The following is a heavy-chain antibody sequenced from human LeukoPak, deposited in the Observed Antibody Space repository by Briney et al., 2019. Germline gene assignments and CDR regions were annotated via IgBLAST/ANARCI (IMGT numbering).Heavy chain of an antibody. D-gene: IGHD3-22*01. V-gene: IGHV1-2*02. J-gene: IGHJ4*02. Sequence: ASVTVSCKASGYTFTDYYVHWGRQAPGHALEWMGWISCDSGDTKYSQNFQGRVTMTRDTSIRAVYMELRSLTSDDTATYYCARDMGRVSSGYNFLGQGTLVTVSS. CDR3: ARDMGRVSSGYNF. CDR2: ISCDSGDT. CDR1: GYTFTDYY.